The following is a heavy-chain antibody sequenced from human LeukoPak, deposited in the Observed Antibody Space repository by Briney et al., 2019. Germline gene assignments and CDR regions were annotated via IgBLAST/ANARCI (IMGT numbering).Heavy chain of an antibody. V-gene: IGHV3-48*03. CDR2: NSSSGSTI. J-gene: IGHJ6*04. Sequence: GGSLRLSCAASGFTFSSYEMNRVRQAPGKGLEWVSYNSSSGSTIYYADSVKGRFTISRDNAKNSLYLQMNSLRAEDTAVYYCAELGITKIGGVWGKGTTVTISS. D-gene: IGHD3-10*02. CDR3: AELGITKIGGV. CDR1: GFTFSSYE.